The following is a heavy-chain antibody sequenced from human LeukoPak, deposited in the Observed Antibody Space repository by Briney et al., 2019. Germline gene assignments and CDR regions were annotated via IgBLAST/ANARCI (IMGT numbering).Heavy chain of an antibody. CDR1: GGSISSGGYY. CDR2: IYHSGST. D-gene: IGHD3-3*01. Sequence: NPSQTLSLTCTVSGGSISSGGYYWSWIRQPPGKGLEWIGYIYHSGSTYYNPSLTSRVTISVDRSKNQFSLKLSSVTAADTAVYYCATQQGKALPQDYDCWSGPLTPYYMDVWCEGTTVTVSS. J-gene: IGHJ6*03. V-gene: IGHV4-30-2*01. CDR3: ATQQGKALPQDYDCWSGPLTPYYMDV.